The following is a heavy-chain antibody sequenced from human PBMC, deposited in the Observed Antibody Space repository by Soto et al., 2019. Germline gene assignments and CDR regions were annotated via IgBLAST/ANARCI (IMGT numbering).Heavy chain of an antibody. Sequence: SSVPVSCKASGGNFSSYTISWVRQAPGQGLEWMGRIIPILGIANYAQKFQGRVTITADKSTSTAYMELSSLRSEDTAVYYCARDHQDIVVVPAAMSYYYYYMDVWGKGTTVTVSS. D-gene: IGHD2-2*01. CDR1: GGNFSSYT. CDR2: IIPILGIA. CDR3: ARDHQDIVVVPAAMSYYYYYMDV. J-gene: IGHJ6*03. V-gene: IGHV1-69*04.